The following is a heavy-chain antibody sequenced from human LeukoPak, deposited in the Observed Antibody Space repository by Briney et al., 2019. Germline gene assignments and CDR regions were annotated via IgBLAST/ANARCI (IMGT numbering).Heavy chain of an antibody. Sequence: GGSLRLSCAASGFIFSSYAMSWVRQAPGKGVEWVAAISGSGGNTYYADSVKGRFTISGDNSKNTLYLQMNSLRAEDTAVYYCAKDHRRYAPLNYYYYGTDVWGQGTTVTVSS. CDR3: AKDHRRYAPLNYYYYGTDV. V-gene: IGHV3-23*01. CDR2: ISGSGGNT. D-gene: IGHD5-12*01. CDR1: GFIFSSYA. J-gene: IGHJ6*02.